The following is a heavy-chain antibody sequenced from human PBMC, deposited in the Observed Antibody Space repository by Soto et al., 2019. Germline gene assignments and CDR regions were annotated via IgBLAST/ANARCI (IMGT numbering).Heavy chain of an antibody. CDR2: ISYDGGNK. CDR3: AKDGNVFSSGWYAPSLDY. V-gene: IGHV3-30*18. CDR1: GFTFSTYG. D-gene: IGHD6-19*01. Sequence: QVQLVESGGGVVQPGRSLRLSCAASGFTFSTYGMHWVRQAPGKGLAWVAVISYDGGNKYYTDSVKDRFTISRDNSKNTVYLKMNSLRAEDTAVYFCAKDGNVFSSGWYAPSLDYWGQGALVTVSS. J-gene: IGHJ4*02.